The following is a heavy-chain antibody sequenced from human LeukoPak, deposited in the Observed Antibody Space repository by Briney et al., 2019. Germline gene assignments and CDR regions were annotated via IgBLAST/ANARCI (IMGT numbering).Heavy chain of an antibody. CDR1: GGSISSSSYY. V-gene: IGHV4-39*07. CDR3: ARDSGYDR. CDR2: INHSGST. Sequence: PSETLSLTCTVSGGSISSSSYYWGWIRQPPGKGLEWIGEINHSGSTNYNPSLKSRVTISVDTSKNQFSLKLSSVTAADTAVYYCARDSGYDRWGQGTLVTVSS. D-gene: IGHD5-12*01. J-gene: IGHJ4*02.